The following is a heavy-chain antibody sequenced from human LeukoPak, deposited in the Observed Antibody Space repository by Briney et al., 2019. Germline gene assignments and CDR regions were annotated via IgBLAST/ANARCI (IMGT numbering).Heavy chain of an antibody. CDR3: ARGYYDSSGYYYDY. Sequence: APVKVSCKASGYTFTSYAMHWVRQAPGQRLEWMGWINAGNGNTKYSQKFQGRVTITRDASASTAYMELSSLRSEDTAVYYCARGYYDSSGYYYDYWGQGTLVTVSS. V-gene: IGHV1-3*01. J-gene: IGHJ4*02. CDR2: INAGNGNT. CDR1: GYTFTSYA. D-gene: IGHD3-22*01.